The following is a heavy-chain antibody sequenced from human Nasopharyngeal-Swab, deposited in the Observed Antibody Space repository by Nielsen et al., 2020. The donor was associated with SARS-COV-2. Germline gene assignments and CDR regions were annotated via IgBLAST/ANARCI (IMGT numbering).Heavy chain of an antibody. Sequence: VRQMPGKGLEWMGRIDPSDSYTNYSPSFQGHVTISADKSISTAYLQWSSLKASDTAMYYCARPAGGGYFDYWGQGTLATVSS. J-gene: IGHJ4*02. D-gene: IGHD3-16*01. V-gene: IGHV5-10-1*01. CDR2: IDPSDSYT. CDR3: ARPAGGGYFDY.